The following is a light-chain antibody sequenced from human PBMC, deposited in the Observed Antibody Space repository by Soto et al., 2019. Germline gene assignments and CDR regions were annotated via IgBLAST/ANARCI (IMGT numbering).Light chain of an antibody. Sequence: DIVPNQPPDSLPAPSGDTSTINCKSSQIGFYSSNNKNYFAWYQQKPGQPPKMLIYWASTRESGVPDRFSGSGSGTDFTLTIRSMQAEDVAVYYCKKYYSTHLTCGGGTTGDIK. CDR3: KKYYSTHLT. J-gene: IGKJ4*01. CDR1: QIGFYSSNNKNY. V-gene: IGKV4-1*01. CDR2: WAS.